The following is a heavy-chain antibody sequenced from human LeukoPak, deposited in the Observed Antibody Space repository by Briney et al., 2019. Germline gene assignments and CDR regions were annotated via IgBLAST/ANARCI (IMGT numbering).Heavy chain of an antibody. J-gene: IGHJ5*02. CDR3: ASTPPGSGGNEHR. CDR1: GFTLSDYY. V-gene: IGHV3-11*01. D-gene: IGHD3-10*01. CDR2: ISSSGSTI. Sequence: AGGSLRLSCAASGFTLSDYYMSWIRQAPGKGLEWVSYISSSGSTIYYADSVKGRFTISRDNAKNSLYLQMNSLRAEDTAVYYCASTPPGSGGNEHRWGQGTLVTVSS.